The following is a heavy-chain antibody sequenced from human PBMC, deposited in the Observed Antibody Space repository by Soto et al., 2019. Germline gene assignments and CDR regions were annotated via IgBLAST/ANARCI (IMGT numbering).Heavy chain of an antibody. Sequence: GESLKLSCQSSGYPFRNYWIVWVRQMPGKSPEWMGIIYPHNSKVKYNPSVEGQVAMSADRSISTVYLQWSSLRASDTAIYFCARGKVENWFGPWGQGTPVTVSS. CDR1: GYPFRNYW. CDR3: ARGKVENWFGP. V-gene: IGHV5-51*01. J-gene: IGHJ5*02. CDR2: IYPHNSKV.